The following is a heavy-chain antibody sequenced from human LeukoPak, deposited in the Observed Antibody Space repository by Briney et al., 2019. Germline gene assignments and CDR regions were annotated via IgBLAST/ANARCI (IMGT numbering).Heavy chain of an antibody. J-gene: IGHJ4*02. CDR2: IYYTGST. CDR1: GDSISSDY. D-gene: IGHD4-11*01. V-gene: IGHV4-59*01. Sequence: SETLSLTCAVSGDSISSDYWSWIRQPPGKGLEWIGYIYYTGSTNYNPSLKSRVTISVDTSKNQFSLKLSSVTAADTAVYYCARAEINDYSRYWGQGIPVIVSS. CDR3: ARAEINDYSRY.